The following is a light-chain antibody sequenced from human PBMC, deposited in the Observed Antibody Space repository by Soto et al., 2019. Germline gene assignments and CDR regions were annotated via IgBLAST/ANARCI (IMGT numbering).Light chain of an antibody. Sequence: LTQTPSVSVAPGQTATITCGGDNIGEKSVHWYQQKPGQAPVLVVYDDRDRPSGIPERFSGSNSGNRATLTISKVEAGDEADYYCQVWDSSSDVVFGGGTKLTVL. V-gene: IGLV3-21*02. J-gene: IGLJ2*01. CDR2: DDR. CDR1: NIGEKS. CDR3: QVWDSSSDVV.